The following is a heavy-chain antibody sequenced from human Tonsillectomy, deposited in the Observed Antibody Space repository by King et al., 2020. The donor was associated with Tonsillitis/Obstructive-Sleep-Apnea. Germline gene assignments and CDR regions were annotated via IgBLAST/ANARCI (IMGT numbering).Heavy chain of an antibody. CDR2: ISDSGGST. J-gene: IGHJ1*01. CDR3: AGVTAGCGGDCREDLQP. D-gene: IGHD2-21*01. Sequence: VQLVESGGGLVQPGGSLRLSCAASGFTFSSYAMSWARQAPGKGPVWGSVISDSGGSTHYADSVKGRLTISRDNSKNTRYLQMNSLRAEDTALYYCAGVTAGCGGDCREDLQPWGQGTLVTVSS. CDR1: GFTFSSYA. V-gene: IGHV3-23*04.